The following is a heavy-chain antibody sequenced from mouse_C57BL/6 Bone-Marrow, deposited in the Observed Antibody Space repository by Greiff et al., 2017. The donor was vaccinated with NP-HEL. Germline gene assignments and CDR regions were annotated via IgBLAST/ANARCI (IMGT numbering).Heavy chain of an antibody. CDR1: GYTFTSYW. CDR2: IDPSDSYT. CDR3: ARAGTGFAY. Sequence: QVQLQHPGAELVMPGASVKLSCKASGYTFTSYWMHWVKQRPGQGLEWIGEIDPSDSYTNYNQKFKGKSTLTVDKSSSTAYMQLSSLTSEDSAVYYCARAGTGFAYWGQGTLVTVSA. D-gene: IGHD3-3*01. J-gene: IGHJ3*01. V-gene: IGHV1-69*01.